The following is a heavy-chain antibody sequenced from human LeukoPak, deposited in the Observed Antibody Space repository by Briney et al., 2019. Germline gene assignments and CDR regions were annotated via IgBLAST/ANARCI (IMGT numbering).Heavy chain of an antibody. CDR2: MNPNSGNT. V-gene: IGHV1-8*01. D-gene: IGHD6-19*01. Sequence: GASVKVSCKASGYTFTSYDINWVRQATGQGLEWMGWMNPNSGNTGYAQKFQGRVTMTRNTSISTAYMELSSLRSEDTAVYYCARDRVAVAGDEFDYWGQGTLVTVSS. CDR3: ARDRVAVAGDEFDY. CDR1: GYTFTSYD. J-gene: IGHJ4*02.